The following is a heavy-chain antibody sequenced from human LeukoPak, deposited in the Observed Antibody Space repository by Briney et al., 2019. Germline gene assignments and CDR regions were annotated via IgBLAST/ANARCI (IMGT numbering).Heavy chain of an antibody. CDR1: GYTFTSYG. J-gene: IGHJ5*02. V-gene: IGHV1-18*01. D-gene: IGHD4-11*01. CDR2: MSAYNGNT. Sequence: ASVKVSCKASGYTFTSYGISWVRQAPGQGLEWMGWMSAYNGNTNYAQKLQGRVTMTTDTSTSTAYMELRSLRSDDTAVYYCARDGVPLTTAVYNWFDPWGQGTLVTVSS. CDR3: ARDGVPLTTAVYNWFDP.